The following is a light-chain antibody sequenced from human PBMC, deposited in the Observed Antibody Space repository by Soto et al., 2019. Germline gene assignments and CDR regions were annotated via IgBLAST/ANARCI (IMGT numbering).Light chain of an antibody. V-gene: IGKV1-39*01. J-gene: IGKJ4*02. CDR2: AAS. CDR3: QQSCRTPWT. CDR1: QTSSSW. Sequence: LSPSQRSLFVSVGSRDLITCPTKQTSSSWLAWYQQKPGKAPKLLIFAASSLQSGVPSGFSGSGSETDFTLTISSLHPEDFAIYSCQQSCRTPWTFGGGTMADVK.